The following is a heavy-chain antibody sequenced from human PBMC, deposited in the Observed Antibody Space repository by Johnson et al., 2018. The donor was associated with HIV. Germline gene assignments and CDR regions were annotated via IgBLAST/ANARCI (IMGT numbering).Heavy chain of an antibody. CDR2: IYSGGNT. Sequence: MQLVESGGGLVQPGGSLRLSCAASGFTVSTNYMSWVRQAPGKGLEWVSVIYSGGNTYYADSAKGRFTISRDNSKNTLYLQMNSLRAEDTAVHYCAKVRYYDRDAFDIWGQGTMVTVSS. J-gene: IGHJ3*02. CDR3: AKVRYYDRDAFDI. CDR1: GFTVSTNY. D-gene: IGHD3-22*01. V-gene: IGHV3-66*01.